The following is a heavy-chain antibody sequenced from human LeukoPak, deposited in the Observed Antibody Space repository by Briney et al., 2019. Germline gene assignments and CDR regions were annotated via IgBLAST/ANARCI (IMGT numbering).Heavy chain of an antibody. V-gene: IGHV3-30*03. D-gene: IGHD3-3*01. CDR3: VRVFLESLTAGYFDH. J-gene: IGHJ4*02. CDR2: ISYDGRQK. CDR1: GVTFSTYG. Sequence: GESLRLSCAPSGVTFSTYGMNWVRQAPGKGLEWVAVISYDGRQKYYADSVKGRFTISRDNSKDTVYLQMNSLRDEDSATYYCVRVFLESLTAGYFDHWGQGTLVTVSP.